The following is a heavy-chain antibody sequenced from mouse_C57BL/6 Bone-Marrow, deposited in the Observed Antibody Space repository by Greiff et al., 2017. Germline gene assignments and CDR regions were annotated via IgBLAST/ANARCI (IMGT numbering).Heavy chain of an antibody. J-gene: IGHJ2*01. CDR1: GFSFTGYY. D-gene: IGHD1-1*01. CDR3: ARRDYGSSYYCDY. V-gene: IGHV1-42*01. CDR2: INPSTGGT. Sequence: EVQLQQSGPELVKPGASVKISCTASGFSFTGYYMNWVKQSPEKSLEWIGEINPSTGGTTYNQKFKAKATLTVDKSSSTAYMQLKSLTSEDSAVYYCARRDYGSSYYCDYWGQGTTLTVSS.